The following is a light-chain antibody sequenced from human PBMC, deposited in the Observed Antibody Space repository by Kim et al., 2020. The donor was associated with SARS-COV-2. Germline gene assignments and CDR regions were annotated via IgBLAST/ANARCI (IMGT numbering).Light chain of an antibody. CDR1: RGDIGGYNL. Sequence: PGQSVTISCTGTRGDIGGYNLFSWYQQHPGRAPKLLSSEVNKRASGISDRFSGSKSGKTASLTISGLQAEDEAHYFCFSYAGGWAVFGGGTQLTVL. CDR3: FSYAGGWAV. V-gene: IGLV2-23*02. J-gene: IGLJ2*01. CDR2: EVN.